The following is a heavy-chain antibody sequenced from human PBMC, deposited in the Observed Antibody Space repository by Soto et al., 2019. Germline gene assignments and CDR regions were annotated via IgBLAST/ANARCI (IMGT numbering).Heavy chain of an antibody. J-gene: IGHJ6*02. V-gene: IGHV3-9*01. D-gene: IGHD3-3*01. Sequence: EVQLVESGGGLVNPGRSLRLSCVASGFNFDDHVMNWVRQVPGKGLEWVGHINWNGYSIGYGGSVRGRFTISRDNAQNTLYLQMNSLRPEDTAVYYCARTWSGSTSGRVDVWGQGTTVTFSS. CDR1: GFNFDDHV. CDR3: ARTWSGSTSGRVDV. CDR2: INWNGYSI.